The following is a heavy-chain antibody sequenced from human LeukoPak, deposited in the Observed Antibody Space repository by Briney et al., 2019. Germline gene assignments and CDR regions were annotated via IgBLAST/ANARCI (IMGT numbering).Heavy chain of an antibody. J-gene: IGHJ5*02. CDR2: INPNSGGT. CDR1: GYTFTGYY. V-gene: IGHV1-2*06. CDR3: ARGSQITIFGVVIIAFDP. D-gene: IGHD3-3*01. Sequence: ASVKVSCKASGYTFTGYYMHWVRQAPGQGLEWMGRINPNSGGTNYAQKFQGRVTMTRDTSISTAYMELSRLRSDDTAVYYCARGSQITIFGVVIIAFDPWGQGTLVTVSS.